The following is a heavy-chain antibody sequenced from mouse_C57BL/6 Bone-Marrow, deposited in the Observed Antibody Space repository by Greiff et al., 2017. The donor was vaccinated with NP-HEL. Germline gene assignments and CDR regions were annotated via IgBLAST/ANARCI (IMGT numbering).Heavy chain of an antibody. CDR1: GYTFTSYG. CDR3: ARGAWMAWFAY. J-gene: IGHJ3*01. CDR2: IYPSSGNT. Sequence: VQLQQSGAELARPGASVKLSCKASGYTFTSYGISWVKQRTGQGLEWIGEIYPSSGNTYYNEKFKGKATLTADKSSSTAYMELRSLTSEDSAVYFWARGAWMAWFAYWGQGTLVTVSA. D-gene: IGHD2-3*01. V-gene: IGHV1-81*01.